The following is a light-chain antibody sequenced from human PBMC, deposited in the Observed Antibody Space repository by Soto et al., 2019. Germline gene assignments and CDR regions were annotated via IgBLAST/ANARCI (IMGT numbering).Light chain of an antibody. V-gene: IGKV3-11*01. CDR2: EAS. J-gene: IGKJ1*01. CDR1: QDINTY. Sequence: EIVLTQSPATLSLSPGERATLSCRASQDINTYLAWFQQKPGQAPRLLIYEASNRATGIPARFSGSGSGTDFILTISSLEPEDFAVYYCQQRSNWPPWTFGQGTKVEVK. CDR3: QQRSNWPPWT.